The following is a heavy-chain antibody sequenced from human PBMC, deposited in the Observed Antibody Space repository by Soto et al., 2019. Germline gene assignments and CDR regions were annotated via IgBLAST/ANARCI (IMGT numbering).Heavy chain of an antibody. CDR2: MNPKSGDT. J-gene: IGHJ4*02. D-gene: IGHD3-10*01. Sequence: ASVKVSCKASGYTFSNYDINWVRQATGQGLEWMGWMNPKSGDTGYAQRFQGRVTMTRNTSISTAYMELSSLRSEDTAVYYCATSFGSGSRAFDYWGQGALVTVSS. CDR1: GYTFSNYD. CDR3: ATSFGSGSRAFDY. V-gene: IGHV1-8*01.